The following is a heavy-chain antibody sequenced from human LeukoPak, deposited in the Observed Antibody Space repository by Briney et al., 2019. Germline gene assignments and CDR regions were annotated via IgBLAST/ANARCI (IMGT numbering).Heavy chain of an antibody. D-gene: IGHD6-19*01. J-gene: IGHJ6*02. Sequence: GGSLRLSCAASGFTFSSYAMHWVRQAPGKGLKYVSAISSNGGSTHYADSVKGRFTISRDNSKNTLYLQMSSLRAEDTAVYYCVKPEDPSLDSSGWYVYYGMDVWGQGTTVTVSS. V-gene: IGHV3-64D*06. CDR2: ISSNGGST. CDR3: VKPEDPSLDSSGWYVYYGMDV. CDR1: GFTFSSYA.